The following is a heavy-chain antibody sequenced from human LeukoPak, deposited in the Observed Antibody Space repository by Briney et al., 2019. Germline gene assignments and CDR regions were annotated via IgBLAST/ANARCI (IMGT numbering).Heavy chain of an antibody. V-gene: IGHV4-38-2*01. CDR1: GYSISSGDY. Sequence: PSETLSLTCAVSGYSISSGDYWGWIRLPPGKGLEWIGSIYHSGSTYYNPSLKSRVTISVDTSKRQFSLTLRSVTAADTAVYYCARNRSEPLGNGGSFDSWGQGTLVTVSS. D-gene: IGHD3-16*01. CDR2: IYHSGST. CDR3: ARNRSEPLGNGGSFDS. J-gene: IGHJ4*02.